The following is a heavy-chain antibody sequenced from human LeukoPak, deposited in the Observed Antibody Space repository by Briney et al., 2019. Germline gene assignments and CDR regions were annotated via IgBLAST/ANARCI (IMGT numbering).Heavy chain of an antibody. Sequence: SETLSLTCTVSGGSISSFYWSWIRQPAGKGLEWIGRIFTSGSTNYNPSLKSRVTISLDKSKNQFSLKLSSVTAADTAVYYCARERTSYYYYYMDVWGKGTTVTVSS. CDR1: GGSISSFY. CDR2: IFTSGST. J-gene: IGHJ6*03. CDR3: ARERTSYYYYYMDV. V-gene: IGHV4-4*07.